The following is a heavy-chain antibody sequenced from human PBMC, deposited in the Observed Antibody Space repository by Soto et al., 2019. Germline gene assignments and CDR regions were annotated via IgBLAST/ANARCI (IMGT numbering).Heavy chain of an antibody. Sequence: SETLSLTCTVSGGSMSRGDYYWSWIRQPPGKGLEWIGSIYYSGSTYYNPSLKSRVTVSLDTSKNQFSLKLSSVTAADTAVYYCARHPSDFWFDPWGQGTLVTVSS. D-gene: IGHD2-21*02. CDR3: ARHPSDFWFDP. J-gene: IGHJ5*02. CDR2: IYYSGST. CDR1: GGSMSRGDYY. V-gene: IGHV4-39*01.